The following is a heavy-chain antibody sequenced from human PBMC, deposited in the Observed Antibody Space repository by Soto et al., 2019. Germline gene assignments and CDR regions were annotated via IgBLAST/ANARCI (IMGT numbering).Heavy chain of an antibody. V-gene: IGHV3-30-3*01. CDR3: VRDIVATIGGIFDY. J-gene: IGHJ4*02. D-gene: IGHD5-12*01. Sequence: QVQLVESGGGVVQPGRSLRLSCAASGFTFNDYTMHWVRQAPGKGLEWVAVMSYDGTNEYYADFLKGRFTISRDNSKNMLYLRMNSLRAEDTAVYYCVRDIVATIGGIFDYWGQGTPVTVSS. CDR1: GFTFNDYT. CDR2: MSYDGTNE.